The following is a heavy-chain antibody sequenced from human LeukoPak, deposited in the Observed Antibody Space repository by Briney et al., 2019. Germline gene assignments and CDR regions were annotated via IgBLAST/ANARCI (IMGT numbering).Heavy chain of an antibody. CDR3: ARVRGGGYSGYDPYYFDY. J-gene: IGHJ4*02. CDR2: ISSSGSTI. D-gene: IGHD5-12*01. Sequence: PGGSLRLSCAASGFTFSSYEMNWVRQAPGKGLEWVSYISSSGSTIYYADSVKGRFTISRDNAKNSLYLQMNSLRAEDTAVYYCARVRGGGYSGYDPYYFDYWGQGTLVTVPS. V-gene: IGHV3-48*03. CDR1: GFTFSSYE.